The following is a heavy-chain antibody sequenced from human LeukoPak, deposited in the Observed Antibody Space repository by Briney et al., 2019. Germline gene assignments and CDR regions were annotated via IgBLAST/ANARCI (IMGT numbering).Heavy chain of an antibody. CDR3: AKDRLPDYYDTRGYDYMDV. Sequence: PGGSLRPSRAASGFPLSSYALSWVPQAPGKGLEWVPAFSCSGGSTYYADSVKGRFTISRDNSKNTLYLQMNSLRAEDTAVYYCAKDRLPDYYDTRGYDYMDVWGKGTPVTVSS. V-gene: IGHV3-23*01. CDR1: GFPLSSYA. CDR2: FSCSGGST. D-gene: IGHD3-22*01. J-gene: IGHJ6*03.